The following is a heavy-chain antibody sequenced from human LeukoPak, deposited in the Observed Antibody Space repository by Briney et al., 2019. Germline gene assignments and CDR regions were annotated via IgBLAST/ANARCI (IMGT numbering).Heavy chain of an antibody. CDR3: ARNEPAVSVVDAFDV. CDR2: INPDNGKT. D-gene: IGHD1-1*01. Sequence: ASMRVSCKASGYNFNSYYIHWVRQAPGQGLTWMGWINPDNGKTKYEPRFQGRVTMTWDTSINTAYVDFTGLRSDDTAVYYCARNEPAVSVVDAFDVWGQGTVVTVSS. V-gene: IGHV1-2*02. J-gene: IGHJ3*01. CDR1: GYNFNSYY.